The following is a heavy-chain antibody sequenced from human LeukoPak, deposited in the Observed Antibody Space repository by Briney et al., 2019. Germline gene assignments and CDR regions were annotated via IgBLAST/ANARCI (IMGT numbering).Heavy chain of an antibody. CDR3: ARDLGILDY. CDR2: INHSGST. J-gene: IGHJ4*02. Sequence: SETLSLTCAVYGGSFSGYHWSWIRQPPGKGLEWIGEINHSGSTNYNPSLKSRVTISVDTSKNQFSLKLSSVTAADTAVYYCARDLGILDYWGQGTLVTVSS. CDR1: GGSFSGYH. D-gene: IGHD3-16*01. V-gene: IGHV4-34*01.